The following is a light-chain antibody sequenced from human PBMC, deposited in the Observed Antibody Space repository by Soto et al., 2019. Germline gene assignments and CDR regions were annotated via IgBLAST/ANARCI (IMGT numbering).Light chain of an antibody. CDR3: QQYNNWPLT. Sequence: VMTQSPATLSVSPGERATLSCRASQSVSSNLAWYQQKPGQAPRLLIYGASTRATGIPARFSGSGSGTEFTLTISSLQSEDFAVYYCQQYNNWPLTFGGGTKVDIK. CDR1: QSVSSN. V-gene: IGKV3-15*01. J-gene: IGKJ4*01. CDR2: GAS.